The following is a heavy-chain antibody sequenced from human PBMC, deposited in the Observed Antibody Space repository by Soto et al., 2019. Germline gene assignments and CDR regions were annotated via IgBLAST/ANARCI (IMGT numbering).Heavy chain of an antibody. J-gene: IGHJ6*02. CDR3: ARRGSSVLKSSVWYYYYYYVMDV. CDR2: IIPIFGTA. D-gene: IGHD6-19*01. V-gene: IGHV1-69*13. Sequence: GASVKVSCKASGGTFSSYAISWVRQAPGQGLEWMGGIIPIFGTANYAQKFQGRVTITADESTSTAYMELSSLRSEDTAVYYCARRGSSVLKSSVWYYYYYYVMDVWGQGTTVTVSS. CDR1: GGTFSSYA.